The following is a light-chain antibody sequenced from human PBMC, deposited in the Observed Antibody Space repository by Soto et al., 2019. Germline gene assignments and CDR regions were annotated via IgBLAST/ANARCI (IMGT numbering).Light chain of an antibody. V-gene: IGLV2-8*01. J-gene: IGLJ2*01. Sequence: QSALTQPPSASGSPGQSVTISCTGTSSDVGGYNYVSWYQQHPGKAPKLMIYEVTKRPSGVPDRFSGSKSGNTASLTVSELQADAEADYYCSSYTGSNNFFGGGTKVNVL. CDR2: EVT. CDR1: SSDVGGYNY. CDR3: SSYTGSNNF.